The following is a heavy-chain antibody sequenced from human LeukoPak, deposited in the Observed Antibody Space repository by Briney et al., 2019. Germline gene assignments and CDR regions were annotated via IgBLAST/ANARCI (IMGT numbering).Heavy chain of an antibody. V-gene: IGHV4-4*07. CDR2: VYSSGVG. D-gene: IGHD3-22*01. CDR3: AREEFLHEIDSSGYFVY. J-gene: IGHJ4*02. CDR1: GGSITGYY. Sequence: PSETLSLTCTVSGGSITGYYWNWIRQPAGQGLEWLGRVYSSGVGNYNPSLTSRVTMSVDTSKNQFSLKLASLTAADTAVYYCAREEFLHEIDSSGYFVYWGQGTLVTVSS.